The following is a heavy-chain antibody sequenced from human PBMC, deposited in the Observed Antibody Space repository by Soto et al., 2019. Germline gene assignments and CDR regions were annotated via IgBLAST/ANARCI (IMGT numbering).Heavy chain of an antibody. CDR2: IYHSGST. D-gene: IGHD5-12*01. CDR1: GGSISRYY. Sequence: SETLSHTCTVSGGSISRYYWSWIRQPPGKGLEWIGYIYHSGSTNYNPSLKSRVTISVDTSKSQFSLKLSSVTAADTAVYYCARGGYEFDYWGQGTLVTVS. V-gene: IGHV4-59*12. CDR3: ARGGYEFDY. J-gene: IGHJ4*02.